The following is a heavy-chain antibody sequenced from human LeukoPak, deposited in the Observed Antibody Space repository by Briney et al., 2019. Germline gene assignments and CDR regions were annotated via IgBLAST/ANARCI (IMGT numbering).Heavy chain of an antibody. J-gene: IGHJ6*03. D-gene: IGHD5-24*01. CDR1: GGSISSYY. Sequence: SETLSLTCTGSGGSISSYYWSWIRQPPGKGREGIGYIYTSGSTNYNPSLKSRVTISVDPSKNHFSLTLSSVTAADTAVYYCARRKEMAAQGYYYYYMHVWGKGTTVTVSS. CDR2: IYTSGST. CDR3: ARRKEMAAQGYYYYYMHV. V-gene: IGHV4-4*09.